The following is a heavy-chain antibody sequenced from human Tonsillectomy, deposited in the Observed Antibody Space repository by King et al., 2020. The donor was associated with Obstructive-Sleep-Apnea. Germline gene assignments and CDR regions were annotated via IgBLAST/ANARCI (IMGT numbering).Heavy chain of an antibody. CDR3: ARDYGLQPYGLDV. CDR2: INQDGSEK. CDR1: GFSFTSYW. V-gene: IGHV3-7*03. J-gene: IGHJ6*02. Sequence: VQLVESGGGLVQPGGSLRLSCAASGFSFTSYWMTWVRQAPGKGLEWVAHINQDGSEKYYVDSVRGRFTISRDNVKNSLYLQMNSLRAEDTAVYYCARDYGLQPYGLDVWGQGTTVTVSS. D-gene: IGHD4-11*01.